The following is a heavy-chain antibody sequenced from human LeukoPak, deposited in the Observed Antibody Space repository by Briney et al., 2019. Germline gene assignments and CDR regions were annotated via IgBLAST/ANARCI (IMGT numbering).Heavy chain of an antibody. Sequence: SETLSLTCAVYGGSFSGYYWSWIRQPPGKGLEWIGEINHSGSTNYNPSLKSRVTISVDTSKNQFSLKLSSVTAADTAVYYCARAIRSDAFDIWGQGTMVTVSS. J-gene: IGHJ3*02. V-gene: IGHV4-34*01. CDR3: ARAIRSDAFDI. CDR1: GGSFSGYY. CDR2: INHSGST.